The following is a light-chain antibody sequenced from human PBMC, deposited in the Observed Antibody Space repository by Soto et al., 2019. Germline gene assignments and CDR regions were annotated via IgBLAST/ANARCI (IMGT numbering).Light chain of an antibody. J-gene: IGKJ4*01. V-gene: IGKV3-15*01. CDR1: QSVSTN. CDR3: QYYNNWLAT. CDR2: GAS. Sequence: EVVMTQSPGTLSVSPGERATLSCSASQSVSTNLVWYQQKPGQAPRPLIYGASSRATGVSARFSGSGSGTEFTLTISSLQSEDFTIYYCQYYNNWLATFGGGTKVDI.